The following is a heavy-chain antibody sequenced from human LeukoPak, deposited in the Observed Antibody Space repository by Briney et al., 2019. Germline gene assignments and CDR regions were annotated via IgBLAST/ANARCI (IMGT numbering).Heavy chain of an antibody. CDR1: GGSSSGYY. CDR3: ARDGSGWYGRTYYYMDV. Sequence: SETLSLTCAVYGGSSSGYYWSWIRQPPGKGLEWIGEINHSGSTNYNPSLKSRVTISVDTSKNQFSLKLSSVTAADTAVYYCARDGSGWYGRTYYYMDVWGKGTTVTVSS. J-gene: IGHJ6*03. V-gene: IGHV4-34*01. D-gene: IGHD6-19*01. CDR2: INHSGST.